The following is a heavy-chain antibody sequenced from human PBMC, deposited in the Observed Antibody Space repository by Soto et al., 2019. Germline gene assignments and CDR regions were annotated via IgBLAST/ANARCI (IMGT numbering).Heavy chain of an antibody. Sequence: SETLSLTCAVSGGSISSGGYSWSWIRQPPGKGLEWIGYIYHSGSTYYNPSLKSRVAISVDRSKNQFSLKLSSVTAADTAVYYCARVNYYDSSGHWFDYWGQGTLVTVS. CDR3: ARVNYYDSSGHWFDY. CDR2: IYHSGST. V-gene: IGHV4-30-2*01. CDR1: GGSISSGGYS. D-gene: IGHD3-22*01. J-gene: IGHJ4*02.